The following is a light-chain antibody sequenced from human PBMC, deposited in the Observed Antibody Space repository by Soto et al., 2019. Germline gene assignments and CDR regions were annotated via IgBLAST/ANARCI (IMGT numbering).Light chain of an antibody. J-gene: IGKJ3*01. Sequence: EIVLTQSPGTLSLSPGEIATLSCMASQSVSSDYLAWYQLKPSQAPRLLIYGASSRPTGIPDRFSGSGSGTDFTLTISRLEPEDFAVYCCQQYDRSLQFTFGPGTKVDI. CDR1: QSVSSDY. CDR2: GAS. V-gene: IGKV3-20*01. CDR3: QQYDRSLQFT.